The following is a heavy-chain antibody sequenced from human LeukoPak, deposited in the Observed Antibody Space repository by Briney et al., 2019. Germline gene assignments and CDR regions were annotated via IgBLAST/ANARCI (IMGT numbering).Heavy chain of an antibody. CDR3: ARLALIGWYVDH. J-gene: IGHJ5*02. D-gene: IGHD6-19*01. CDR2: IYYSGST. Sequence: PSETLSLTCTVSGGSISSSSYYWGWIRQPPGKGLEWIGSIYYSGSTYYNPSLKSRVTISVDTSKNQFSLKLSSVTAADTAVYYCARLALIGWYVDHWGQGTLVTVSS. V-gene: IGHV4-39*01. CDR1: GGSISSSSYY.